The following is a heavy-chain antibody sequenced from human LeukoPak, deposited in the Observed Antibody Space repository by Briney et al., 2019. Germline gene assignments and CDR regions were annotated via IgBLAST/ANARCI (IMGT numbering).Heavy chain of an antibody. CDR3: ARDASYSSSSVWFDP. D-gene: IGHD6-6*01. V-gene: IGHV4-39*07. CDR2: IYYSGST. CDR1: GGSISSSSYH. J-gene: IGHJ5*02. Sequence: PSETLSLTCTVSGGSISSSSYHWVWIRQPPGKGLEWIGSIYYSGSTYYNPSLKSRVTISVDTSKNQFSLKLSSVTAADTAVYYCARDASYSSSSVWFDPWGQGTLVTVSS.